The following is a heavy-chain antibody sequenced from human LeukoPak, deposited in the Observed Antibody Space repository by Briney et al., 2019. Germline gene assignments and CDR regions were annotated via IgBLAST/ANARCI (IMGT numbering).Heavy chain of an antibody. Sequence: QPGGSLRLSCAASGFTFSNYEINWVRQAPGKGLEWDSYIRSGGSPIYYVDSVKGRFTISRDNAKNSVYLQMNSLRAEYTAVYYCARVYFYGSGSYKYYYYYMDVWGKGTTVTISS. J-gene: IGHJ6*03. D-gene: IGHD3-10*01. CDR2: IRSGGSPI. CDR3: ARVYFYGSGSYKYYYYYMDV. V-gene: IGHV3-48*03. CDR1: GFTFSNYE.